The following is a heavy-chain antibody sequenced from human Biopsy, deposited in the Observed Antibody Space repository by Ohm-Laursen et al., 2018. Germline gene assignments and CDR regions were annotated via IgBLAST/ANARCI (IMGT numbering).Heavy chain of an antibody. CDR3: ATKLTGYFHH. CDR2: NIPILGTG. Sequence: ASVKVSCKFPGGTFSSYGVNWVRQAPGQGLEWLGGNIPILGTGNYAQKFQDRVTVAADTSKSTATMELRSLRSDDTAVYYCATKLTGYFHHWGQGTLVIVSS. D-gene: IGHD3-9*01. J-gene: IGHJ1*01. CDR1: GGTFSSYG. V-gene: IGHV1-69*06.